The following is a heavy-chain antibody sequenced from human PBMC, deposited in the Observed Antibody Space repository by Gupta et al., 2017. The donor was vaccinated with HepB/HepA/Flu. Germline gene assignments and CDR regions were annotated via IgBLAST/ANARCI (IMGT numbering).Heavy chain of an antibody. J-gene: IGHJ4*02. Sequence: QVQLVESGGGVVQPGRSLRLSCAASGFTFTGYGMHWVRQAPGKGLEWVAIIWYDGSNKFYADSVKGRFTISRDNSKNTVDLQMNSLRAEDTAVYYCVRAWHYFESSGYYIDYWGQGTLVTVSS. D-gene: IGHD3-22*01. CDR3: VRAWHYFESSGYYIDY. V-gene: IGHV3-33*01. CDR2: IWYDGSNK. CDR1: GFTFTGYG.